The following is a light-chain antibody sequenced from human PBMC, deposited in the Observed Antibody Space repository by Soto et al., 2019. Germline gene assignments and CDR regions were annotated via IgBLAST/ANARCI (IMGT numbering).Light chain of an antibody. CDR1: QSISSW. J-gene: IGKJ3*01. CDR2: KAS. CDR3: QQYNSSPFT. Sequence: DIQMTQSPSTLSASVGDRVTITCRASQSISSWLAWYHQKPGKAPKLLIYKASSLESGVPSRFSGSGSGTESPPTISSLQPDDLTTYYCQQYNSSPFTFGPGTKVDIK. V-gene: IGKV1-5*03.